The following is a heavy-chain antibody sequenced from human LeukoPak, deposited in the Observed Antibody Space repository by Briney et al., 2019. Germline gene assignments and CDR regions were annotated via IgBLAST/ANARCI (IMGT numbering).Heavy chain of an antibody. Sequence: PSGTLSLTCTVSGDSIIGYYWAWIRQPPGKRLEWLGYIFNTLDTTYDVALESRVTISLDTSNKQTSLRLSSVTAADTAVYYCARRRYYDDAGYNPTYYFDYWGQGILVSVSS. CDR3: ARRRYYDDAGYNPTYYFDY. CDR2: IFNTLDT. V-gene: IGHV4-59*01. CDR1: GDSIIGYY. J-gene: IGHJ4*02. D-gene: IGHD3-16*01.